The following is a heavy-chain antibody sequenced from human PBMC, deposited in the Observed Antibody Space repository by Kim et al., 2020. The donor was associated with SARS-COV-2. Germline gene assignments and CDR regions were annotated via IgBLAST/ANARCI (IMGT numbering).Heavy chain of an antibody. CDR3: ARGLTAVAFDDAFDI. D-gene: IGHD6-19*01. Sequence: SETLSLTCAVYGGSFSGYYWSWIRQPPGKGLEWIGEINHSGSTNYNPSLKSRVTISVDTSKNQFSLKLSSVTAADTAVYYCARGLTAVAFDDAFDIWGQGTMVTVSS. CDR2: INHSGST. J-gene: IGHJ3*02. V-gene: IGHV4-34*01. CDR1: GGSFSGYY.